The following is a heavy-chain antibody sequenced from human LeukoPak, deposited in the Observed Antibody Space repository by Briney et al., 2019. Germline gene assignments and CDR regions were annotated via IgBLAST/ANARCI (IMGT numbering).Heavy chain of an antibody. CDR1: DGSITNYD. CDR3: ARSDSSILGDYYGMDV. CDR2: IHYSGTA. Sequence: SETLSLTCTVSDGSITNYDWSWVRQPPGKGPEFIGYIHYSGTANYNPSLRSRVTISIDTSKKQFSLKLSSVTAADTAVYYCARSDSSILGDYYGMDVWGQGTTVTVSS. V-gene: IGHV4-59*01. D-gene: IGHD6-13*01. J-gene: IGHJ6*02.